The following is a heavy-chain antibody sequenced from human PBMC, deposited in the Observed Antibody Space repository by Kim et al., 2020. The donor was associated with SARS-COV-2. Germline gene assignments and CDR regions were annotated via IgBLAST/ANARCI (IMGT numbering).Heavy chain of an antibody. V-gene: IGHV4-34*01. D-gene: IGHD4-17*01. Sequence: NYSRSLKSRVTISVDTSKNQFSLKLSSVTAADTAVYYCAREANYGKWFDPWGQGTLVTVSS. J-gene: IGHJ5*02. CDR3: AREANYGKWFDP.